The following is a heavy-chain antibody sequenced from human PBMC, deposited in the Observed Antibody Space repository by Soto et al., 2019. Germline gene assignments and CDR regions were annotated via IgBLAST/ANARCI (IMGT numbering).Heavy chain of an antibody. CDR1: GGSFSGYY. CDR3: ARGGMAARHFDY. CDR2: INHSGST. V-gene: IGHV4-34*01. D-gene: IGHD6-6*01. Sequence: SETLSLTCAVYGGSFSGYYWSWIRQPPGKGLEWIGEINHSGSTNYNPSLKGRVTISIDTSKNQFSLKLTSVTAADTSVYFCARGGMAARHFDYWGQGALVTVSS. J-gene: IGHJ4*02.